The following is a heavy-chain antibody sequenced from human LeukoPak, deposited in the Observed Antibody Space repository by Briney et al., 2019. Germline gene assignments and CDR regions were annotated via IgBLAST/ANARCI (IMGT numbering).Heavy chain of an antibody. CDR2: ISSSGSTI. V-gene: IGHV3-11*04. Sequence: PGGSLRLPCAASGFTFSDYYMSWIRQAPGKGLEWVSYISSSGSTIYYADSVKGRFTISRDNAKNSLYLQMNSLRAEDTAVYYCATGMATILVPTVPWGQGTLVTVSS. CDR1: GFTFSDYY. D-gene: IGHD5-24*01. CDR3: ATGMATILVPTVP. J-gene: IGHJ5*02.